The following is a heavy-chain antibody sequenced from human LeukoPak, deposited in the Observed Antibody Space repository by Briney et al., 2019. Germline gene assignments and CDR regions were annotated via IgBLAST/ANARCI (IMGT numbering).Heavy chain of an antibody. D-gene: IGHD4-17*01. CDR2: IKSKTDGGTT. CDR1: GFTFSNAW. J-gene: IGHJ4*02. V-gene: IGHV3-15*01. Sequence: GGSLRLSCAASGFTFSNAWMSWVRQAPGKGLEWVGRIKSKTDGGTTDYAAPVKGRFTISRDDSKNTLYLQMNSLKTEDTAVYYCTTDPNYGDPSVDYWGQGTLVTVSS. CDR3: TTDPNYGDPSVDY.